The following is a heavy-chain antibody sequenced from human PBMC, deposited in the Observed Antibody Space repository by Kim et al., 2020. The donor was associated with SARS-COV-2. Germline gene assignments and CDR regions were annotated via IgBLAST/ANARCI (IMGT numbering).Heavy chain of an antibody. CDR1: GGSISSNSYY. V-gene: IGHV4-39*01. J-gene: IGHJ4*02. D-gene: IGHD6-13*01. CDR2: IHYSGST. CDR3: ARRGHSSSWFEYFFDY. Sequence: SETLSLTCTVSGGSISSNSYYWGWIRQLPGKGLEWIGTIHYSGSTYYHPSLNSRVTISVDTSRNQFSLKLSSVTAADTAVYYCARRGHSSSWFEYFFDYWGQGALVTVSS.